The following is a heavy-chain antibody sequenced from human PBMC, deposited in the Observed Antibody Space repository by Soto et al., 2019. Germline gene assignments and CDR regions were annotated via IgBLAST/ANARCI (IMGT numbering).Heavy chain of an antibody. CDR2: IIPILGIA. Sequence: QVQLVQSGAEVKKPGSSVKVSCKASGGTFSSYTISWVRQAPGQGLEWMGMIIPILGIANYAQKFQGRVTLTADKSTSTAYMELSSLRSEDTAVYYCGWGSSVWTLLDCWAQVTLVTVSS. J-gene: IGHJ4*02. CDR3: GWGSSVWTLLDC. CDR1: GGTFSSYT. D-gene: IGHD6-19*01. V-gene: IGHV1-69*02.